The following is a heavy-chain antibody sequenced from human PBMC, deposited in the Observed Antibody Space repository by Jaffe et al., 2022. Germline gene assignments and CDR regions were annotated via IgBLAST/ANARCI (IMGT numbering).Heavy chain of an antibody. J-gene: IGHJ4*02. Sequence: EVQLVESGGGLVQPGGSLRLSCAASGFTFSSYEMNWVRQAPGKGLEWVSYISSSGSTIYYADSVKGRFTISRDNAKNSLYLQMNSLRAEDTAVYYCARTDGDYEGFDYWGQGTLVTVSS. CDR1: GFTFSSYE. D-gene: IGHD4-17*01. V-gene: IGHV3-48*03. CDR2: ISSSGSTI. CDR3: ARTDGDYEGFDY.